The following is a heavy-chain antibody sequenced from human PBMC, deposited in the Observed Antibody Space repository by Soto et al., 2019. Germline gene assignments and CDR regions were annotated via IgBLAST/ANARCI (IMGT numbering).Heavy chain of an antibody. V-gene: IGHV4-61*01. Sequence: SETLSLTCTVSGGSVSSGSYYWSWIRQPPGKGLEWIGYIYYSGSTNYNPSLKSRVTISVDTSKNQFSLKLSSVTAADTAVYYCARFFYSGSYYSFVPYYFDYWGQGTLVTVSS. J-gene: IGHJ4*02. CDR2: IYYSGST. D-gene: IGHD1-26*01. CDR3: ARFFYSGSYYSFVPYYFDY. CDR1: GGSVSSGSYY.